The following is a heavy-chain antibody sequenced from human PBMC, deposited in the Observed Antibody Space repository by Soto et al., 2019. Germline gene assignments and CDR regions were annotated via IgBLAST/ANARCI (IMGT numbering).Heavy chain of an antibody. J-gene: IGHJ5*02. Sequence: SQTLSLTCAISGDSVSSSSASWNWIRQSPSRGLEWLGKTYYRSKWYYDYAVSVEGRITFNSDTSKNQFSLHLDSVTPEDTAVYFCARLGPNIGNWFDPWGQGTLVTVSS. CDR2: TYYRSKWYY. CDR3: ARLGPNIGNWFDP. V-gene: IGHV6-1*01. D-gene: IGHD2-15*01. CDR1: GDSVSSSSAS.